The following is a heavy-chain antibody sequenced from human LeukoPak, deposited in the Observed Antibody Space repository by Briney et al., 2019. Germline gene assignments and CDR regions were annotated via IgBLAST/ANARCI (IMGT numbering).Heavy chain of an antibody. D-gene: IGHD6-6*01. J-gene: IGHJ4*03. Sequence: PSQRLSLTCAVHGESFSAYFWSWIRQVPGKGLEWIGEIDHRGSSNYNPPLKSRATISVDTSKNHFSLSLTSVTAADTAVYYCATRSSTLAAARCFDDWGQGTVVTVSS. V-gene: IGHV4-34*01. CDR1: GESFSAYF. CDR3: ATRSSTLAAARCFDD. CDR2: IDHRGSS.